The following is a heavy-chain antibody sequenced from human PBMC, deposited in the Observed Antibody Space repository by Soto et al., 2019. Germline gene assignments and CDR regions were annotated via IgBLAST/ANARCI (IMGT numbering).Heavy chain of an antibody. V-gene: IGHV3-23*01. CDR3: ANLFGGMDV. D-gene: IGHD2-21*01. CDR2: ISGSGGST. CDR1: GFTFSGYA. J-gene: IGHJ6*02. Sequence: GGSLRLSCAASGFTFSGYAMGWVRQAPGKGLEWVSAISGSGGSTYYADSVKGRFTISRDNSKNTLYLQMNSLRAGDTAVYYCANLFGGMDVWGQGTTVTVSS.